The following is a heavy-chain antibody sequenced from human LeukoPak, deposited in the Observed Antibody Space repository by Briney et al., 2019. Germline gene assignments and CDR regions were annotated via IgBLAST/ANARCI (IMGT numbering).Heavy chain of an antibody. CDR3: ARNGGYCSSTSCYYFDY. J-gene: IGHJ4*02. CDR1: GFTVSSNY. D-gene: IGHD2-2*01. V-gene: IGHV3-66*01. CDR2: IYSGGST. Sequence: GGSLRLSCAASGFTVSSNYMSWDRQAPGKGLEWVSVIYSGGSTYYADSVKGRFTISRDNSKNTLYLQMHSLRDEDTAVYYCARNGGYCSSTSCYYFDYWGQGTLVTVSS.